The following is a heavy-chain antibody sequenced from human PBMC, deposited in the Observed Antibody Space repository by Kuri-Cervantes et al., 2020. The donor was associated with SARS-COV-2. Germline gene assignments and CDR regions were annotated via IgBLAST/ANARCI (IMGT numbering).Heavy chain of an antibody. Sequence: GGSLRLSCAASGFTFSSYSMNWVRQAPGKGLEWVSSISSSSSYIYYADSVKGRFTISRDNSKNTLYLQMNSLRAEDTAVYYCAKVFRPSDEGFDYWGQGTLVTVSS. D-gene: IGHD1-26*01. CDR2: ISSSSSYI. J-gene: IGHJ4*02. CDR3: AKVFRPSDEGFDY. CDR1: GFTFSSYS. V-gene: IGHV3-21*01.